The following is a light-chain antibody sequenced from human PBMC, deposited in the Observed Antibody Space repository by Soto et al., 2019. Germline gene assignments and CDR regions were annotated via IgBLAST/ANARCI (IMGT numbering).Light chain of an antibody. Sequence: EVVLTQSPGTLSLSPGEGATLSCRASQSVSSSYLAWYRQKAGQAPRLLIFGASSRASGIPDRFSGSGSGTDFTLTISRLEPEDFAMYYCQQYGSSPLTFGGGTRWISN. J-gene: IGKJ4*01. CDR2: GAS. CDR1: QSVSSSY. V-gene: IGKV3-20*01. CDR3: QQYGSSPLT.